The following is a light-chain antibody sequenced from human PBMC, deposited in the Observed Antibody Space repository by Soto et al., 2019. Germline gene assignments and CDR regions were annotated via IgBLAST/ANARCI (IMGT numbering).Light chain of an antibody. CDR1: SSDVGGYNY. V-gene: IGLV2-8*01. CDR3: SSYAGSNYV. Sequence: QSALTQPPSASGSPGQSVTISCTGTSSDVGGYNYVSWFQQHPGKAPKLMIYEVSKRPSGVPDRFSGSKSGNTASLTVSRLQAEDEADYYCSSYAGSNYVFGTGTKLTVL. CDR2: EVS. J-gene: IGLJ1*01.